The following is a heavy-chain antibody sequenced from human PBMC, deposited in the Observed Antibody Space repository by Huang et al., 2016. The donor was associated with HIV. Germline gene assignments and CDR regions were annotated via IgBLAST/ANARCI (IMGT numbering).Heavy chain of an antibody. Sequence: EVHLVESGGGLVQPGGSLRLSCAASGLPFSSYSMNWVRQTPGKGMEWVSYISSTGSAKYYADSVKDRFTISRDNANNSLYLQMNSLGAEDAGVYFCAMGYGPFDFWGQGTLVTVSS. J-gene: IGHJ4*02. CDR3: AMGYGPFDF. CDR1: GLPFSSYS. V-gene: IGHV3-48*01. CDR2: ISSTGSAK. D-gene: IGHD5-18*01.